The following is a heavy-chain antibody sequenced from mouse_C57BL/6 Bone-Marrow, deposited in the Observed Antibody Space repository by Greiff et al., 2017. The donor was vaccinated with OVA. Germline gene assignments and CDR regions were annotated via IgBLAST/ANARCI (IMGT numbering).Heavy chain of an antibody. D-gene: IGHD1-1*01. J-gene: IGHJ1*03. CDR1: GFTFSSYA. V-gene: IGHV5-4*03. Sequence: EVMLVESGGGLVKPGGSLKLSCAASGFTFSSYAMSWFRQTPEKRLEWVATISDGGSYTYYPDNVKGRFTISRDNAKNNLYLQMSHLKSEDTAMYYCARADYYGSHWYFDVWGTGTTVTVSS. CDR2: ISDGGSYT. CDR3: ARADYYGSHWYFDV.